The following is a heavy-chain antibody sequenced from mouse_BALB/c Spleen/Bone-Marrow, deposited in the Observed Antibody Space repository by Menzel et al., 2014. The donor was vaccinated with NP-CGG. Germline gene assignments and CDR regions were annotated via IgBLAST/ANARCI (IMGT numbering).Heavy chain of an antibody. CDR1: GYTFSNYW. CDR3: TTLARTNFDY. CDR2: IYPGNSDT. D-gene: IGHD3-1*01. Sequence: VQLQQPGTVLARPGAAVKMSCKASGYTFSNYWMHWVKQRPGQGLEWIGTIYPGNSDTTYNQKFKGKAKLTAVTSTSTAYMDLGSLTNEDSAVYYCTTLARTNFDYWGQGTTLTVSS. V-gene: IGHV1-5*01. J-gene: IGHJ2*01.